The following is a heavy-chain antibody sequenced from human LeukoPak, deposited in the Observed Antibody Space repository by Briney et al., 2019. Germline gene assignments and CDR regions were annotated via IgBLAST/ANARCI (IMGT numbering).Heavy chain of an antibody. CDR1: GFTFSSYA. J-gene: IGHJ4*02. V-gene: IGHV3-23*01. CDR2: ISGSGGST. CDR3: AKGSPRAYGDYPEY. Sequence: PGGSLRLSCSASGFTFSSYAMSWVRQAPGKGLEWVSAISGSGGSTYYADSVKGRFTISRDNSKNTLDLQMNSLRAEDTAVYYCAKGSPRAYGDYPEYWGQGTLVTVSS. D-gene: IGHD4-17*01.